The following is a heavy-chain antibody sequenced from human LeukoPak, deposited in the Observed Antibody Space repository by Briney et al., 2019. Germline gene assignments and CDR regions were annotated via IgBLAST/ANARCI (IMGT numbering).Heavy chain of an antibody. J-gene: IGHJ5*02. CDR3: ARGGMITFGGVS. CDR1: GYTFTSYD. D-gene: IGHD3-16*01. V-gene: IGHV1-8*01. Sequence: ASVKVSCKASGYTFTSYDINWVRQATGQGLEWMGWMNPNSGNTGHAQKFQGRVTMTRNTSISTAYMELSSLRPEDTAVYYCARGGMITFGGVSWGQGTLVTVSS. CDR2: MNPNSGNT.